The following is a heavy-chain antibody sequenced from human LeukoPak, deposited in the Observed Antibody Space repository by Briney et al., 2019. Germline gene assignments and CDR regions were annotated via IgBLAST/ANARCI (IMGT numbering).Heavy chain of an antibody. V-gene: IGHV6-1*01. CDR1: GDSVSSHIAA. CDR3: ARGAVAVRNAFDI. D-gene: IGHD6-19*01. CDR2: TYYRSKWYN. J-gene: IGHJ3*02. Sequence: SQTLSLTCAISGDSVSSHIAAWNWIRQSPSRSLEWLGRTYYRSKWYNDYAVSVKSRITINPDTSKNQFSLQLNSVTPEDTALYYCARGAVAVRNAFDIWGQGTMVTVSS.